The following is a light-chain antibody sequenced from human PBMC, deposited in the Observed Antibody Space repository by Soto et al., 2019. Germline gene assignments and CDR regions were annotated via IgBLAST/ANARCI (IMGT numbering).Light chain of an antibody. Sequence: EIVMTQSPATLSVSPGERVTLSCRASQSVSNNLAWYQQKPGQAPRLLMYGASTRATGIPVRFSGSGSGTEFTPTISGLQAEDFAVYYCQQYNNWPPYTFGQGTKLEIK. CDR3: QQYNNWPPYT. CDR2: GAS. CDR1: QSVSNN. V-gene: IGKV3-15*01. J-gene: IGKJ2*01.